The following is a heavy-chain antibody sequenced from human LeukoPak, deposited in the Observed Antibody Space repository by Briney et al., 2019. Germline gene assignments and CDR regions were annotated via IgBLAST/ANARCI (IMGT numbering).Heavy chain of an antibody. CDR1: GGSISSYY. Sequence: PSEALSLTCTVSGGSISSYYWSWIRQPAGKGLEWIGRIYASGSTNYNPSLKSRVTMSVDTSKSQFSLKLISVTAADTAVYYCARDPRGIVGANHNWFDPWGQGTLVTVSS. CDR3: ARDPRGIVGANHNWFDP. V-gene: IGHV4-4*07. CDR2: IYASGST. J-gene: IGHJ5*02. D-gene: IGHD1-26*01.